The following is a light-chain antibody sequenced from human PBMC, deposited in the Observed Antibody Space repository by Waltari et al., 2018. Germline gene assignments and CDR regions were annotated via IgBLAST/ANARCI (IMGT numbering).Light chain of an antibody. CDR1: QSGSSSY. CDR3: QQYGSSPWT. V-gene: IGKV3-20*01. CDR2: GAS. Sequence: EIVLTQSPGTLSLSPGERATLSCRASQSGSSSYLAWYQQKPGQAPRLLIYGASSRATGIPDRFRGSGSGTDFTLTISRLEPEDVAVYYCQQYGSSPWTFGQGTKVEIK. J-gene: IGKJ1*01.